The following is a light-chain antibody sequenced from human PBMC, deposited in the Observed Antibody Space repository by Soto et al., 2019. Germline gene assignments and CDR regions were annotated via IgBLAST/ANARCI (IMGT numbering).Light chain of an antibody. CDR3: QQRSNWYALT. V-gene: IGKV3-11*01. Sequence: EIVLTQSPATLSLSPGERATLSCRASQSVSSYLAWYQQKPGQAPRLLIYDASNRATGIPARFSGSGSGTDFTLTISSLEPEDFAVYYWQQRSNWYALTFGGGTKVEIK. CDR2: DAS. CDR1: QSVSSY. J-gene: IGKJ4*01.